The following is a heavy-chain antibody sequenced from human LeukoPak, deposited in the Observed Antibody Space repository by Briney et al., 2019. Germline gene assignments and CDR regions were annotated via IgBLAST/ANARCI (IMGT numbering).Heavy chain of an antibody. CDR2: IYHTGST. V-gene: IGHV4-38-2*01. CDR3: ARSATSMYYYDSSGYDH. Sequence: PSETLSLTCAVSGYSISSGYYWGGIRQPPGKGLEWTGSIYHTGSTYYNRSLKSRSPVSTDTSKNNFSLKLSSLTAAAPPAFYGARSATSMYYYDSSGYDHWGQGTLLTVSS. CDR1: GYSISSGYY. D-gene: IGHD3-22*01. J-gene: IGHJ4*02.